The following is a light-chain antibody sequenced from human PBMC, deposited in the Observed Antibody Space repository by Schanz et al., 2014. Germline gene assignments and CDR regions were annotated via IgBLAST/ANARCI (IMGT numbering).Light chain of an antibody. CDR2: LNSDGSH. Sequence: QLVLTQSPSASASLGASVKLTCTLSSGHSSYDIAWHQQQPEKGPRYLMKLNSDGSHNKGDGIPDRFSGSSSGAERYLTISSLQSEDEADYYCQTWGTGVHVVFGGGTKLTVL. CDR3: QTWGTGVHVV. V-gene: IGLV4-69*01. J-gene: IGLJ2*01. CDR1: SGHSSYD.